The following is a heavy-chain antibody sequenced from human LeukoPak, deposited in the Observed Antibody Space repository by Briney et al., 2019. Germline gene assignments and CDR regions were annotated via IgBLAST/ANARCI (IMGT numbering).Heavy chain of an antibody. CDR3: AKGRGSPYYFEY. J-gene: IGHJ4*02. D-gene: IGHD1-26*01. V-gene: IGHV3-23*01. Sequence: GGSLRLSCAASGFAFSSFAMTWVRQAPGKGLEWVSAISGSGASTYYADSVKGRFTISRDNSKNTLYLQMNSLRAEDTAVYYCAKGRGSPYYFEYWGQGTLVTVSS. CDR2: ISGSGAST. CDR1: GFAFSSFA.